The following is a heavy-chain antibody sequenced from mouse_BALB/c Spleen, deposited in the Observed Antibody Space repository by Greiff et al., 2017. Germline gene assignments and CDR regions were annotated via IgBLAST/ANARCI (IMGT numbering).Heavy chain of an antibody. CDR2: ISYSGST. CDR3: AREGITTFMDY. Sequence: EVKLMESGPGLVKPSQSLSLTCTVTGYSITSDYAWNWIRQFPGNKLEWMGYISYSGSTSYNPSLKSRISITRDTSKNQFFLQLNSVTTEDTATYYCAREGITTFMDYWGQGTSVTVSS. D-gene: IGHD1-1*01. J-gene: IGHJ4*01. V-gene: IGHV3-2*02. CDR1: GYSITSDYA.